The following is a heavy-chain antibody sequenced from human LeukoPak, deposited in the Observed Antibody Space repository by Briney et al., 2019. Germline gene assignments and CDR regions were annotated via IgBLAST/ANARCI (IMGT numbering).Heavy chain of an antibody. CDR3: ARGPIVDYFDY. D-gene: IGHD3-22*01. CDR1: GGSISSYY. J-gene: IGHJ4*02. V-gene: IGHV4-34*01. Sequence: SETLSLTCTVSGGSISSYYWSRIRQPPGKGLEWIGEINHSGSTNSNPSLKSRVTISVDTSKNQFSLKLSSVTAADTAVYYCARGPIVDYFDYWGQGTLVTVSS. CDR2: INHSGST.